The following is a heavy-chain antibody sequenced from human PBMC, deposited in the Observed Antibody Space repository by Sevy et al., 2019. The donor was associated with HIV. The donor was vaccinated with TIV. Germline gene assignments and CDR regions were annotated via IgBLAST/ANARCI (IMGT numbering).Heavy chain of an antibody. CDR1: RYTFTGYY. J-gene: IGHJ4*02. V-gene: IGHV1-2*02. CDR2: INPNSGGT. D-gene: IGHD3-22*01. CDR3: ARMGDYYDSSGYYPLKF. Sequence: ASVKVSCKASRYTFTGYYIHWVRQVPGQGLEWMGWINPNSGGTYFAKKFQDSVTMTTDTSVNTAYMELRSLRFDDTAVYYCARMGDYYDSSGYYPLKFWGQGTLVTVSS.